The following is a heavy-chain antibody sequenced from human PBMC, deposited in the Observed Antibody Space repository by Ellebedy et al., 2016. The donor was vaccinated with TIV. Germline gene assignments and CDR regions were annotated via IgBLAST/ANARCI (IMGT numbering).Heavy chain of an antibody. D-gene: IGHD3-16*02. J-gene: IGHJ3*02. Sequence: GGSLRLSCAASGSSFSSFNMNWVRQAPGKGLEWVSYISIDSGTIYYADSVRGRFTISRDNAANSLYLQMNSLKTEDTAVYYCTRETEERRYYDYVWGSYPQAPADAFDIWGQGTMVTVSS. CDR2: ISIDSGTI. V-gene: IGHV3-48*01. CDR3: TRETEERRYYDYVWGSYPQAPADAFDI. CDR1: GSSFSSFN.